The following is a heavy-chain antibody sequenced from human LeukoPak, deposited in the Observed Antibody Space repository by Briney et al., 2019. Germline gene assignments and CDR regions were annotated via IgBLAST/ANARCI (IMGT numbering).Heavy chain of an antibody. J-gene: IGHJ6*03. V-gene: IGHV4-61*02. CDR2: IYTSGST. CDR3: ARDSSMYYYYYMDV. Sequence: SETLSLTCTVSGGSISSGSYCWSWIRQAAGKGLEWIGRIYTSGSTNYNPSLKSRVTISVDTSKNKFSLKLSSVTAADTAVYYCARDSSMYYYYYMDVWGKGTTVTVSS. CDR1: GGSISSGSYC.